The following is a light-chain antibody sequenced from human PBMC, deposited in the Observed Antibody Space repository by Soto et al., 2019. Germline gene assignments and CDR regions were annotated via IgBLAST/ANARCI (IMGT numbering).Light chain of an antibody. CDR1: SSNIGRHG. CDR3: ATWDDSLNGVV. V-gene: IGLV1-44*01. Sequence: QSVVTQPPSASGTPGQRVTISCSGSSSNIGRHGVNLYQHLPGAAPKLLIYSNNQRPSGVPDRFSGSTSGTSVSLTISGLQSEDEADYYCATWDDSLNGVVFGGGTKLTVL. J-gene: IGLJ2*01. CDR2: SNN.